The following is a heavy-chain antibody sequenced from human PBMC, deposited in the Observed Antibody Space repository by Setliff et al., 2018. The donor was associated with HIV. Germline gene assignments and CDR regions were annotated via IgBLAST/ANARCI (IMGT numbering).Heavy chain of an antibody. CDR1: GYSFTNYA. CDR3: ARGHSSLAYDAYDI. CDR2: INVGNDNT. Sequence: ASVKVSCKASGYSFTNYAMHWVRQAPGQRLEWMGWINVGNDNTKYSQTLQGRVTIARDTSASTAYMELSSLRSEDTAVYYCARGHSSLAYDAYDIWGQGTMVTVSS. D-gene: IGHD6-19*01. J-gene: IGHJ3*02. V-gene: IGHV1-3*01.